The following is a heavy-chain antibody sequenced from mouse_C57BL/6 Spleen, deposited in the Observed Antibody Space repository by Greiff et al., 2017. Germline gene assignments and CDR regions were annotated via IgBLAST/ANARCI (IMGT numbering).Heavy chain of an antibody. Sequence: QVQLQQPGAELVMPGASVKLSCKASGYTFTSYWMHWVKQRPGQGLEWIGEIDPSDSYTNYNQKFKGKSTLTVDKSSSTAYMQLSSLTSEDSAVYYCARFYYGSSWCAYWGQGTLVTVSA. J-gene: IGHJ3*01. CDR1: GYTFTSYW. CDR2: IDPSDSYT. V-gene: IGHV1-69*01. D-gene: IGHD1-1*01. CDR3: ARFYYGSSWCAY.